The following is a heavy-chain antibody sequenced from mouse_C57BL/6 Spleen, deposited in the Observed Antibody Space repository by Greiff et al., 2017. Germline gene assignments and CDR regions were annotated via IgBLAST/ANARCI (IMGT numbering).Heavy chain of an antibody. CDR2: INPNNGGT. CDR3: ARGIWFAY. J-gene: IGHJ3*01. Sequence: EVKLQQSGPELVKPGASVKIPCKASGYTFTDYNMDWVKQSHGKSLEWIGDINPNNGGTNYNQKFKGKATLTVDKSSSTAYMELRSLTSEDTAVYYCARGIWFAYWGQGTLVTVSA. V-gene: IGHV1-18*01. CDR1: GYTFTDYN.